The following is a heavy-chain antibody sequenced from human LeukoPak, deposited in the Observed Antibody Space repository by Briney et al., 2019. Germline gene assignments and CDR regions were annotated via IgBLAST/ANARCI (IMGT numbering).Heavy chain of an antibody. CDR1: GFTFSSYS. V-gene: IGHV3-48*01. CDR2: ISSSSSTI. CDR3: ARVSYGFWSFDY. J-gene: IGHJ4*02. Sequence: GGSLRLSCAASGFTFSSYSMNWVRQAPGKGLEWVSYISSSSSTIYYADSVKGRFTISRDNSKNTLYLQMNSLRAEDTAVYYRARVSYGFWSFDYWGQGTLVTVSS. D-gene: IGHD3-10*01.